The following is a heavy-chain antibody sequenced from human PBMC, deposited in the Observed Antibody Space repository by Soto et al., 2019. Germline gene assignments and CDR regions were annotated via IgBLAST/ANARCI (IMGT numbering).Heavy chain of an antibody. D-gene: IGHD1-26*01. CDR1: DSSMSPYY. J-gene: IGHJ3*01. V-gene: IGHV4-59*01. CDR2: LLYRGTA. Sequence: QVQLQESGPRLVKPSETLSLTCSVSDSSMSPYYWTWFHQAPGKGLEWIGHLLYRGTATYNPALQGRVTISLDTSKKQVSLQLSSVIAADTAVYYCAREKDFILGGYAFGYWGPGTLVTVSS. CDR3: AREKDFILGGYAFGY.